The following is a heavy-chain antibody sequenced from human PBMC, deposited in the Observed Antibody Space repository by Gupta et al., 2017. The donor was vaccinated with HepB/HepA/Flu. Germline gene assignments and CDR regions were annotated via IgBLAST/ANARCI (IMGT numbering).Heavy chain of an antibody. J-gene: IGHJ4*02. CDR2: IHYSGTT. D-gene: IGHD4-17*01. Sequence: QLQLQESGPGLVTPSETLSLTCTVSGDSISSISYYWGWIRQTPGKGLEWIGSIHYSGTTYYNPSLKSRVTISLDTSKSHFSLRLSSVTAADTAVYYCARKTVTQFDYWGQGTLVTVSS. V-gene: IGHV4-39*02. CDR3: ARKTVTQFDY. CDR1: GDSISSISYY.